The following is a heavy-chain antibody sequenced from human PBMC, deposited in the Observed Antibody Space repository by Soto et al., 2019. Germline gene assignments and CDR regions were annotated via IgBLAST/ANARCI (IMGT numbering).Heavy chain of an antibody. CDR1: GGSISSSNW. CDR2: IYHSGST. D-gene: IGHD6-13*01. J-gene: IGHJ4*02. V-gene: IGHV4-4*02. CDR3: ARFIHAAGALDN. Sequence: SETLSITCAVSGGSISSSNWWSGVRQPPGKGLERIVIIYHSGSTNYNPSLKSRVTISVDKSKNQFSLKLSSVTAADTAVYYCARFIHAAGALDNGCQGTLVTVSS.